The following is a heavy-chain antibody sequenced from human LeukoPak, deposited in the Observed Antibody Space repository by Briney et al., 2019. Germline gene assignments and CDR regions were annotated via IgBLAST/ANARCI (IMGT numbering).Heavy chain of an antibody. V-gene: IGHV3-30*19. CDR3: ARGQDLWLLDY. Sequence: PGGSLRLSCAASGFTFSSYGMHWVRQAPGKGLEWVAVISYDGSNKYYADSVKGRFTISRDNSKNTLYLQMNSLRAEDTAVYYCARGQDLWLLDYWGQGTLVTVSS. CDR2: ISYDGSNK. CDR1: GFTFSSYG. J-gene: IGHJ4*02. D-gene: IGHD5-18*01.